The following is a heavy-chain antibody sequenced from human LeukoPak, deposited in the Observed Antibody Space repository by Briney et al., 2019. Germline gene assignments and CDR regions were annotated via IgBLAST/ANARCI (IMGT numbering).Heavy chain of an antibody. J-gene: IGHJ4*02. CDR3: ARDLYYYDSTFGY. V-gene: IGHV3-48*03. CDR2: ISSSGSTM. CDR1: GFTFSSYE. D-gene: IGHD3-22*01. Sequence: PGGSLRLSCAASGFTFSSYEMNWVRQAPGKGLEWVSYISSSGSTMYYADSVKGRFTISRDNAKNSLYLQMNSLRAEDTAVYYCARDLYYYDSTFGYWGQGTLVTVSS.